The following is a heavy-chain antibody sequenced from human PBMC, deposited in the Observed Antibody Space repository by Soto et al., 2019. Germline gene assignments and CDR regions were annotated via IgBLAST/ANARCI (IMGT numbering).Heavy chain of an antibody. D-gene: IGHD6-19*01. CDR2: ISYDGSNK. J-gene: IGHJ4*02. CDR3: ARTTAVAGTPDFDY. CDR1: GFTFSSFS. Sequence: QVQLVESGGGVVQPGRSLRLSCAASGFTFSSFSLHWVRQAPGKGLEWLALISYDGSNKYNADSVKGRFAISRDNSKNTLYLQVNSLRPEDTAVYYCARTTAVAGTPDFDYWGQGTLVTVSS. V-gene: IGHV3-30*09.